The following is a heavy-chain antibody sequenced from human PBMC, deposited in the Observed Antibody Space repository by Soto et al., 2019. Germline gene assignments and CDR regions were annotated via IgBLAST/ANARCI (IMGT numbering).Heavy chain of an antibody. D-gene: IGHD3-3*01. CDR2: ISHSGRS. CDR3: ARVAMENYYDMWSGSNHYALDV. J-gene: IGHJ6*02. Sequence: SETLSLTCAGSGGSMSIFSWSWIRQPPGKGLEFIGSISHSGRSKYNPSLKDRIILSVDVSKNQFSLNLKSMKAADTAVYYCARVAMENYYDMWSGSNHYALDVWGQGTTVTVSS. CDR1: GGSMSIFS. V-gene: IGHV4-59*13.